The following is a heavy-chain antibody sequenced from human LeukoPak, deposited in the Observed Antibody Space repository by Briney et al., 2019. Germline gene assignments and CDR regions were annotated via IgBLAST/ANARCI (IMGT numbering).Heavy chain of an antibody. CDR1: GYSFTSHY. D-gene: IGHD1-26*01. CDR3: ARDNSVGDVAWWFDP. V-gene: IGHV1-46*01. Sequence: ASVKLSCKASGYSFTSHYMHWVRQAPGQGLEWLGLINPSGSSTLYAQKFQGRVTMTRDMSTTTDYMELSSLRSEDTAVYYCARDNSVGDVAWWFDPWGQGTLVTVSS. CDR2: INPSGSST. J-gene: IGHJ5*02.